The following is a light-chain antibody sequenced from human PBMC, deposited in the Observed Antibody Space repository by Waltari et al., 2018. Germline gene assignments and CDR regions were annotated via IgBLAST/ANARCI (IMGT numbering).Light chain of an antibody. CDR2: AAS. J-gene: IGKJ3*01. CDR3: QQLSSYPLT. CDR1: QGVSSY. V-gene: IGKV1-9*01. Sequence: DIQLTQSPSFLSASVGDRVTITCRASQGVSSYLAWYQQKPGKAPKLLISAASTLQSGVPSRFSGSGSVTEFILTISSLQPEDFATYYCQQLSSYPLTFGPGTKVDIK.